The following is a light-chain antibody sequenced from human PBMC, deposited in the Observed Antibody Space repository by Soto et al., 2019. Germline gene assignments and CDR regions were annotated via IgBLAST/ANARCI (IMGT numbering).Light chain of an antibody. CDR2: AAS. V-gene: IGKV1-27*01. Sequence: DIQMTQSPSSLSASVGDRVTITCLAGRGINNDLAWYQQKPGKGPSLLIYAASTLHSGVPSRFSGSGSGTDFTLTLSSLQPEDVATYFCQKYNRAPWTFGQGTKVEIK. J-gene: IGKJ1*01. CDR3: QKYNRAPWT. CDR1: RGINND.